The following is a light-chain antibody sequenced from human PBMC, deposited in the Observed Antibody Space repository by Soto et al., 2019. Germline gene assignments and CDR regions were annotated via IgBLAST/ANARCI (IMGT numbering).Light chain of an antibody. CDR3: QQYGSSPLT. V-gene: IGKV3-20*01. CDR1: ESVSDNY. CDR2: GAS. Sequence: EIVLTQSPGTLSLSPGERATFSCRASESVSDNYLAWYQQRSGQAPRLVIYGASSRASAVPDRFSGSGSGADFTLTISRLEPEDFAVYYCQQYGSSPLTFGGGTKVEIK. J-gene: IGKJ4*01.